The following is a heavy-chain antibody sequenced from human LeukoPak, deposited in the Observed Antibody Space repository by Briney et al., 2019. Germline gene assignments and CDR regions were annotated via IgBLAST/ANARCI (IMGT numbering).Heavy chain of an antibody. D-gene: IGHD5-24*01. CDR1: GYTLTELS. V-gene: IGHV1-24*01. CDR3: ATDLRDGYNLWY. Sequence: ASVKVSCKVSGYTLTELSMHWVRQAPGKGLEWMGGFDPEDGETIYAQKFQGRVTMPEDTSTDTAYMELSSLRSEDTAVYYCATDLRDGYNLWYWGQGTLVTVSS. CDR2: FDPEDGET. J-gene: IGHJ4*02.